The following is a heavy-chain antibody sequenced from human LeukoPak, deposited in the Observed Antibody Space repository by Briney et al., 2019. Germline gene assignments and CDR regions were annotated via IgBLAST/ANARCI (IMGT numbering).Heavy chain of an antibody. V-gene: IGHV5-51*01. Sequence: GESPKISCKGSGYSFTSYWIGWVRQMPGKGLEWMGIIYPGDSDTRYSPSFQGQVTISADKSISTAYLQWSSLKASDTAMYYCARQRIAAAGSLIYYYYMDVWGKGTTVTVSS. J-gene: IGHJ6*03. D-gene: IGHD6-13*01. CDR3: ARQRIAAAGSLIYYYYMDV. CDR2: IYPGDSDT. CDR1: GYSFTSYW.